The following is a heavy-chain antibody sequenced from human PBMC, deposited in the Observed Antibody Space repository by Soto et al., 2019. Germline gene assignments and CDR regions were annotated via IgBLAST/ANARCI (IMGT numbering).Heavy chain of an antibody. D-gene: IGHD3-9*01. CDR3: ARTNDILTGYFLPMDY. CDR1: GGTFSSYA. CDR2: IIPIFGTA. J-gene: IGHJ4*02. V-gene: IGHV1-69*13. Sequence: SLKVSCKGSGGTFSSYAISWVRQAPGQGLEWMGGIIPIFGTANYAQKFQGRVTITADESTSTAYMELSSLRSEDTAVYYCARTNDILTGYFLPMDYWGQGTLVNVSS.